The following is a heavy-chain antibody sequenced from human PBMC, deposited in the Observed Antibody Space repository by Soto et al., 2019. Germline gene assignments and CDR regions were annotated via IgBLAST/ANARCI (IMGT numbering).Heavy chain of an antibody. J-gene: IGHJ5*02. CDR2: ISGSGFKK. V-gene: IGHV3-23*01. Sequence: GGSLSLSCAASGFIFENFGMSWVRQAPGKGLEWISSISGSGFKKYYADSVKGRFTISRDNSKSTVYLELNNLSAEDTAVYHCAKNQGVELVPLATVDWFDPWGQGSVVTVSS. CDR3: AKNQGVELVPLATVDWFDP. CDR1: GFIFENFG. D-gene: IGHD1-26*01.